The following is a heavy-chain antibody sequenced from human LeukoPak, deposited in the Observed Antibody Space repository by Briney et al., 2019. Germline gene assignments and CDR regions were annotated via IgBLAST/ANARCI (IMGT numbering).Heavy chain of an antibody. V-gene: IGHV3-48*04. CDR1: GFTFSSYS. CDR3: ARVAAAGFIRGYFDY. D-gene: IGHD6-13*01. CDR2: ISSSSSPI. J-gene: IGHJ4*02. Sequence: PGGSLRLSCAASGFTFSSYSMNWVRQAPGKGLEWVSYISSSSSPIYYADSVKGRFTISRDNAKNSLYLQMNSLRAEDTAVYYCARVAAAGFIRGYFDYWGQGTLVTVSS.